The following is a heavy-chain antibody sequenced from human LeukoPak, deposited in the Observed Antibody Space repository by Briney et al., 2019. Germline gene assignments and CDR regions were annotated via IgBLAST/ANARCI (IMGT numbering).Heavy chain of an antibody. Sequence: GGSLRLSCAVSRFTFSDYWMQWVRQAPGKGLEWVAAINKDGSEKQYVGSVKGRFTISRDNAKNSVYLQMTSLGAEDTAVYYCATYTQHFGAPGGADYWGLGTLVTVSS. D-gene: IGHD2-8*02. CDR2: INKDGSEK. J-gene: IGHJ4*02. CDR1: RFTFSDYW. CDR3: ATYTQHFGAPGGADY. V-gene: IGHV3-7*01.